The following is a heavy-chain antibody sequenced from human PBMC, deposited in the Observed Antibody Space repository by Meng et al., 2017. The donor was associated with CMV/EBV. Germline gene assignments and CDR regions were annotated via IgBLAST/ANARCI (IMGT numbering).Heavy chain of an antibody. CDR3: ARDAYYYGSGSYSEVDY. CDR1: GFTFSSYS. Sequence: GGSLRLSCAASGFTFSSYSMNWVRQAPGKGLEWVSSISSSSSYIYYADSVKGRFTISRDNAKNSLYLQMNSLRAEDTAVYYCARDAYYYGSGSYSEVDYWGQGTLVPSPQ. D-gene: IGHD3-10*01. CDR2: ISSSSSYI. V-gene: IGHV3-21*01. J-gene: IGHJ4*02.